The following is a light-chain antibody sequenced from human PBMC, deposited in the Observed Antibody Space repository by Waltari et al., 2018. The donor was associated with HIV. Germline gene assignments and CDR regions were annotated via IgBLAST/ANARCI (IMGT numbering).Light chain of an antibody. J-gene: IGLJ3*02. CDR1: SGSVSPSYY. CDR3: VLYMGSGISV. CDR2: STN. V-gene: IGLV8-61*01. Sequence: QTVVTQEPSFSVSPGGTVTLTCGLRSGSVSPSYYPSWYQQTPGQAPRTLIYSTNTRSSGVPDRFSGSILGNKAALTITGAQADDESDYYCVLYMGSGISVFGGGTKLTVL.